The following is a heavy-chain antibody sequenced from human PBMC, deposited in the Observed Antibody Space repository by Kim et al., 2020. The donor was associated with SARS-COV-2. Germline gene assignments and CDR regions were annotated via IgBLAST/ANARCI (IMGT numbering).Heavy chain of an antibody. J-gene: IGHJ6*02. CDR2: IDPSDSYT. CDR3: ARHSSGYYFYYYYGMDV. V-gene: IGHV5-10-1*01. CDR1: GYSFTSYW. Sequence: GESLKISCKGSGYSFTSYWISWVRQMPGKGLEWMGRIDPSDSYTNYSPSFQGHVTISADKSISTAYLQWSSLKASDTAMYYCARHSSGYYFYYYYGMDVWGQGTTVTVSS. D-gene: IGHD3-22*01.